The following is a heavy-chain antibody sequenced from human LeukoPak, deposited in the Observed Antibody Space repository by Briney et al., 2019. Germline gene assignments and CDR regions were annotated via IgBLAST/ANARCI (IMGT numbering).Heavy chain of an antibody. J-gene: IGHJ3*02. CDR1: GFHVSSNY. CDR3: ASILSDYGDHVDAFDI. Sequence: GGSLRLSCAASGFHVSSNYMSWVRQAPGKGLEWVSVTYSGGSTYYADSVKGRFTISRDNSKNTLYLQMNILRAEDTAVYYCASILSDYGDHVDAFDIWGQGTMVTVSS. D-gene: IGHD4-17*01. V-gene: IGHV3-53*01. CDR2: TYSGGST.